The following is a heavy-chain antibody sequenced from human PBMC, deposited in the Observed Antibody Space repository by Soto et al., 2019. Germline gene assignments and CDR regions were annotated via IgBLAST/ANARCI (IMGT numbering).Heavy chain of an antibody. V-gene: IGHV1-2*02. CDR1: GYTFTGYY. J-gene: IGHJ4*02. Sequence: QVQLVQSGAEVKKPGASVKVYGKASGYTFTGYYMHWVRQAPGQGLEWMGWINPNSGGTNYAQKCQGRVTMTRDTSISTAYMELSRLRSDDTAVYYCARDYYDSSGYYYFDYWGQGTLVTVSS. CDR2: INPNSGGT. CDR3: ARDYYDSSGYYYFDY. D-gene: IGHD3-22*01.